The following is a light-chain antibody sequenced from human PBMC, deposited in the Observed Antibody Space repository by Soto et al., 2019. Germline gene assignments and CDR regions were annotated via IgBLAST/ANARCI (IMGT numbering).Light chain of an antibody. V-gene: IGKV1-13*02. Sequence: AIQLTQSPSSLSASVGDRVTITCRASQGISSALAWYQQKPGKAPKLLIYDASSLESGVPSRFSGSGSGTDFTLTISSLQPEDFATYYCQQFNSSPPTFGQGTRLEIK. CDR1: QGISSA. J-gene: IGKJ5*01. CDR2: DAS. CDR3: QQFNSSPPT.